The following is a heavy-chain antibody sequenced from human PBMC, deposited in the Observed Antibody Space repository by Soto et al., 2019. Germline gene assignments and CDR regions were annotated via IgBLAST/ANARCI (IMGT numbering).Heavy chain of an antibody. CDR2: ISGSGGTT. CDR1: GFTFSSYA. D-gene: IGHD6-25*01. J-gene: IGHJ4*02. V-gene: IGHV3-23*01. CDR3: AKFFVETGGSSGWPWSFHH. Sequence: EVQLLESGGGLVQPGRSLRLSCAASGFTFSSYAMSWVRQAPGKGLEWVSAISGSGGTTYYADSVKGRFTISRDHSKNTLFLQMNSLRAEDTAVYYCAKFFVETGGSSGWPWSFHHWGQGTLVTVSS.